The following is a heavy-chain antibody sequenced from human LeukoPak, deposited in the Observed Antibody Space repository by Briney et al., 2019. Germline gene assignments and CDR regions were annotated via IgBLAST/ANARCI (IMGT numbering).Heavy chain of an antibody. V-gene: IGHV4-38-2*01. D-gene: IGHD6-13*01. CDR1: GYSISSGYY. CDR3: ARTSSQQLGPTYYYYMDV. CDR2: IYHSGST. Sequence: SETLSLTCAVSGYSISSGYYWGWIRQPPGKGLEWIGSIYHSGSTYYNPSLKSRVTISVDTSKNQFSLKLSSVTAADTAVYYCARTSSQQLGPTYYYYMDVWGKGTTVTVSS. J-gene: IGHJ6*03.